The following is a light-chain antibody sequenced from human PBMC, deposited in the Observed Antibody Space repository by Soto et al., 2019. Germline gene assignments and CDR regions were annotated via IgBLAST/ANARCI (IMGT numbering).Light chain of an antibody. CDR1: QSVSSSY. Sequence: EIGFTQSPGTLSLSPGQRATLSSRFSQSVSSSYLAWYQQKPGQAPRLLIYGASRRATGIPDRFTGSGSGTEFTLTISSLQSEDFALYYCQQYNNWPPITFGQGTRLEIK. CDR3: QQYNNWPPIT. J-gene: IGKJ5*01. CDR2: GAS. V-gene: IGKV3-20*01.